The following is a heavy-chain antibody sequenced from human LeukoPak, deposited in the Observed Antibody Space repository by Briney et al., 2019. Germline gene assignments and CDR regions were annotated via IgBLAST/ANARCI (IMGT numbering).Heavy chain of an antibody. CDR1: GYTFTSNG. J-gene: IGHJ4*02. CDR2: ISAYNGNT. Sequence: GASVKVSCKASGYTFTSNGISWVRQAPGQGLEWMGWISAYNGNTNYAQKHQGRVTMTTETSTSTGYMALRSLRSDDTAVYYCARVLRYCSSTSCYAFGYWGQGTLVTVSS. D-gene: IGHD2-2*01. V-gene: IGHV1-18*01. CDR3: ARVLRYCSSTSCYAFGY.